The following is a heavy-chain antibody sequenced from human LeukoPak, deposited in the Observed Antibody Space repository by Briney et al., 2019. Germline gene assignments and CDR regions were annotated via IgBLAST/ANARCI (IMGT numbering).Heavy chain of an antibody. J-gene: IGHJ4*02. Sequence: PSETLSLTCTVCGGSINSYYWSWIRQPPGKGLEWIGYIYTSGSTNYNPSLKSRVTISVDTSKNQFSLKLSSVTAADTAVYYCARQSDAAYDYWGQGTLVTVSS. V-gene: IGHV4-4*09. CDR1: GGSINSYY. CDR3: ARQSDAAYDY. CDR2: IYTSGST.